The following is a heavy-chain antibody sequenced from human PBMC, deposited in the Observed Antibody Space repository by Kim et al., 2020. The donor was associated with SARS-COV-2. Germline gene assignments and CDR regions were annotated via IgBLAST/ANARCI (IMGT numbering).Heavy chain of an antibody. CDR1: GYSFTSCY. CDR2: IDPTTGST. CDR3: ARDPRVTSSLGFDY. D-gene: IGHD2-21*02. V-gene: IGHV1-46*01. Sequence: ASVKVSCKSSGYSFTSCYLHWVRQAPGQGLEWMGMIDPTTGSTSYAQQFLGRITMTRDTSANTVYMDLSSLRSEDMAVYFCARDPRVTSSLGFDYWGQGALVSVSS. J-gene: IGHJ4*02.